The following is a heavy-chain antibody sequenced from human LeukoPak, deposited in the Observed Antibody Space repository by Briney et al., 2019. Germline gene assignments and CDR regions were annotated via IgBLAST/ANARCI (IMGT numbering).Heavy chain of an antibody. Sequence: SETLSLTCTVSGGSISSSGFYWGWIRQPPGKWLEWIGITYYSGSTYYNPSLKSRVTISVDTSKNQFSLKLSSVTAADTAVYYCARHAALDTKRGWNNHNWFDPWGQGTLVTVSS. V-gene: IGHV4-39*01. J-gene: IGHJ5*02. D-gene: IGHD5-18*01. CDR2: TYYSGST. CDR3: ARHAALDTKRGWNNHNWFDP. CDR1: GGSISSSGFY.